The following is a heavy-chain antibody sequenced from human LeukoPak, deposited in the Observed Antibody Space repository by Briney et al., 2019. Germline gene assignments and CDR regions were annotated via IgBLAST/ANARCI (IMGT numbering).Heavy chain of an antibody. J-gene: IGHJ1*01. CDR3: ARMSGSYWSGYFQH. Sequence: GGSLRLSCAASGFTFSSYTMNWVRQAPGKGLEWVSSISSSSSYIYYADSVKGRFTISRDNAKNSLYLQMNSLRVEDTAVYYCARMSGSYWSGYFQHWGQGTLVTVSS. V-gene: IGHV3-21*04. D-gene: IGHD1-26*01. CDR1: GFTFSSYT. CDR2: ISSSSSYI.